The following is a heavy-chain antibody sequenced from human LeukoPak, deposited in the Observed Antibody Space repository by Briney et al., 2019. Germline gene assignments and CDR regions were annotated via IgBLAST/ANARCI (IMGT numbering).Heavy chain of an antibody. V-gene: IGHV3-7*01. CDR1: GFTFSSYW. Sequence: PGGSLRLSCAASGFTFSSYWMSWVRQAPGKGLEWVANIKQDGSEKYYVDSVKGRFIISRDNAKNSLYLQMNSLRAEDTAVYYCARAGGFFPAAPYYYYYMDVWGKGTTVTVSS. CDR2: IKQDGSEK. J-gene: IGHJ6*03. CDR3: ARAGGFFPAAPYYYYYMDV. D-gene: IGHD2-2*01.